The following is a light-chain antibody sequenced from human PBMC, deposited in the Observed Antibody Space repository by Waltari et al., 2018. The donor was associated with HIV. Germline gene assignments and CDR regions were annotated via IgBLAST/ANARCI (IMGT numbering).Light chain of an antibody. Sequence: QSALTQTASVAGSPGQSTTISCTATSSAAGSYNYVSWYQQHPGKAPKLIIYDVSNRPSGVSNRFSGSKSGNTASLTISGLQTEDEADYYCSSYTSSSTRVFGTGTKVTVL. V-gene: IGLV2-14*01. CDR3: SSYTSSSTRV. CDR2: DVS. J-gene: IGLJ1*01. CDR1: SSAAGSYNY.